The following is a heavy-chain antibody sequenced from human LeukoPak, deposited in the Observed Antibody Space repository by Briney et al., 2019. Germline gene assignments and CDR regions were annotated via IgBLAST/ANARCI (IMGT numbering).Heavy chain of an antibody. CDR3: ARLAKYQLPSPGYGMDV. V-gene: IGHV7-4-1*02. Sequence: GASVEVSCKASGYTFTSYAINWVRQAPGQGLEYMGRINTNTGNPTYAQAFTGRFVFSLDTSVSTAYLQVSSLKAEDTAVYYCARLAKYQLPSPGYGMDVWGQGTTVIVSS. J-gene: IGHJ6*02. CDR1: GYTFTSYA. CDR2: INTNTGNP. D-gene: IGHD2-2*01.